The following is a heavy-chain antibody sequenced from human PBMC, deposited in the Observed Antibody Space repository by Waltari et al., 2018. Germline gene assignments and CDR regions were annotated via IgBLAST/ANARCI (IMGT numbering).Heavy chain of an antibody. V-gene: IGHV3-30*18. CDR2: ISYDGSNK. J-gene: IGHJ4*02. CDR3: AKDSAGWALTFDY. Sequence: QVQLVESGGGVVQPGRSLRLSCAASGFTFSRYGMHLVRQAPGKGLEWVAVISYDGSNKYYADSVKGRFTISRDNSKNTLYLQMNSLRAEDTAVYYCAKDSAGWALTFDYWGQGTLVTVSS. D-gene: IGHD1-26*01. CDR1: GFTFSRYG.